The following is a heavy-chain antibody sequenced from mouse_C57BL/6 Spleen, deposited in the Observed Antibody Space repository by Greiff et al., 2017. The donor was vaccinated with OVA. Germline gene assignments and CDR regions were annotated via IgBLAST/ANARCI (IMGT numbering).Heavy chain of an antibody. J-gene: IGHJ2*01. CDR3: TGWGALLFDE. Sequence: VQLQQSGAELVRPGASVTLSCKASGYTFTDYEMHWVKQTPVHGLEWIGAIDPETGGTAYNQKFKGKAILTADKSSSTAYMELRSLTSEDSAVYYCTGWGALLFDEWGQGTTLTVSS. CDR1: GYTFTDYE. V-gene: IGHV1-15*01. CDR2: IDPETGGT. D-gene: IGHD2-10*01.